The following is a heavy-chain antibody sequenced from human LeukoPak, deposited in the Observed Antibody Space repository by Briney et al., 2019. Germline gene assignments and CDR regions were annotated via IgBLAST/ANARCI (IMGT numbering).Heavy chain of an antibody. Sequence: GGSLRLSCAASGFTFDDYAMHWVRQAPGKGLEWVSLISGDGGSTYYADSVKGRFTISRDNCKNSLYLQMNSLRTEDPALYYCATAKPSSGSFDYWGQGTLVTVSS. CDR2: ISGDGGST. V-gene: IGHV3-43*02. CDR1: GFTFDDYA. CDR3: ATAKPSSGSFDY. D-gene: IGHD6-19*01. J-gene: IGHJ4*02.